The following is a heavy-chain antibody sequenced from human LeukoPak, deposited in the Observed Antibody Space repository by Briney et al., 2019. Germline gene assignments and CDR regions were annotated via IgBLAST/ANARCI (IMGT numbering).Heavy chain of an antibody. Sequence: SETLSLTCTVSGGSISSYYWSWIRQPPGKGLEWIGYIYYSGSTNYNPSLKSRVTISVDTSKNQFSLKLSSVTAADTAVYYCTRQGDAFDIWGQGTMVTVSS. CDR1: GGSISSYY. CDR2: IYYSGST. J-gene: IGHJ3*02. V-gene: IGHV4-59*08. CDR3: TRQGDAFDI.